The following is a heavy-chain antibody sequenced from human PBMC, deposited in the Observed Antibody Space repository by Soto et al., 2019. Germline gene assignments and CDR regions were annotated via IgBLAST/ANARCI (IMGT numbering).Heavy chain of an antibody. CDR1: GFTFSSYA. J-gene: IGHJ4*02. D-gene: IGHD3-3*01. CDR3: AKLGGPWGLLEGVIAPSSFDS. CDR2: ISGSGGST. V-gene: IGHV3-23*01. Sequence: GGSLRLSCAASGFTFSSYAMSWVRQAPGKGLEWVSAISGSGGSTYYADSVKGRFTISRDNSKNTLYLKMNSLRAEDTAVYYCAKLGGPWGLLEGVIAPSSFDSGGRGTLVTLPS.